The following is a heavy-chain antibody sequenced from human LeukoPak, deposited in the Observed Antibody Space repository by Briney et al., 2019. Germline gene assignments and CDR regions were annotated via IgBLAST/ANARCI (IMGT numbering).Heavy chain of an antibody. V-gene: IGHV3-7*01. D-gene: IGHD5-12*01. Sequence: GGSLRLSCAASGFTFSSYAMSWVRQAPGKGLEWVANIKQDGSEKYYVDSVKGRFTISRDNAKNSLYLQMNSLRAEDTAVYYCAREGYSGYDSPFDYWGQGTLVTVSS. CDR1: GFTFSSYA. CDR2: IKQDGSEK. J-gene: IGHJ4*02. CDR3: AREGYSGYDSPFDY.